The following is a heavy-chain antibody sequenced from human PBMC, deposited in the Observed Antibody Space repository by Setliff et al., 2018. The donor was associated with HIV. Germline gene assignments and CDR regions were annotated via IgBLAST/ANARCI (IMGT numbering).Heavy chain of an antibody. J-gene: IGHJ6*03. V-gene: IGHV4-34*01. D-gene: IGHD1-26*01. CDR1: GGSFTDYY. Sequence: PSETLSLTCAVFGGSFTDYYWIWIRQPPGKGLEWIGEINHSGSTHYNPYLKSRFIISVDTSKNQFSLKVNSMTAADTAVYYCARGARLLAAYSDRWDYFYMAVWGKGTTVTVS. CDR2: INHSGST. CDR3: ARGARLLAAYSDRWDYFYMAV.